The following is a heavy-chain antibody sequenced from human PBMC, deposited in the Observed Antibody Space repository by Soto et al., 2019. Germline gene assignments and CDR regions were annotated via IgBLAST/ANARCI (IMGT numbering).Heavy chain of an antibody. D-gene: IGHD4-17*01. V-gene: IGHV3-15*01. J-gene: IGHJ3*01. CDR1: GFTFSNAW. CDR3: TTVGYRDYGLALAV. Sequence: EVRLAESGGGLVKPGGSLRLSCAASGFTFSNAWMSWVRQAPGKGLEWVGRIKSQTDGGTTHYAAPVKARFTISRDDSRNTLYLQMSSLKTDDTAMYYCTTVGYRDYGLALAVWGQGTLVTVSS. CDR2: IKSQTDGGTT.